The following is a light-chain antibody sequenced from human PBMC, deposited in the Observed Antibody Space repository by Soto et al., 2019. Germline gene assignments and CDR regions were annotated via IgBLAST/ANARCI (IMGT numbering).Light chain of an antibody. CDR2: AAS. CDR1: QSISNS. V-gene: IGKV1-39*01. J-gene: IGKJ1*01. Sequence: DIQMTQSPSSLSASVGDRVTITCRTSQSISNSLNWYQQKPGKTPNLLIYAASSLQSGVPPRFIGSGSGTDFTLTISSLQPEDFATYYCQQSYSTPRTFGQGTKLEIK. CDR3: QQSYSTPRT.